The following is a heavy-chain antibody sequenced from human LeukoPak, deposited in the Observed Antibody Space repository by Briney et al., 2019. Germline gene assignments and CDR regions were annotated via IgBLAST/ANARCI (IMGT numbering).Heavy chain of an antibody. CDR3: ARTWNRGFDY. D-gene: IGHD1/OR15-1a*01. J-gene: IGHJ4*02. V-gene: IGHV3-48*03. Sequence: GSLRPSCAAPGFTFSSSEMTWVRQAPGKGLEWVSYISLSGNTIYSADSVKGRFTISRDNARNSMYLQLSSLRAEDTAVYYCARTWNRGFDYSGQGTLVTVSS. CDR1: GFTFSSSE. CDR2: ISLSGNTI.